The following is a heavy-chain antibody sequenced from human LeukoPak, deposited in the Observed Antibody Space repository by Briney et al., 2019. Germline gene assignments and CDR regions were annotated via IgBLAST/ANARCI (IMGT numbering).Heavy chain of an antibody. J-gene: IGHJ5*02. CDR1: NGSTIGYY. D-gene: IGHD3-3*02. V-gene: IGHV4-59*08. CDR2: IYYGGFT. CDR3: ARLCPPHHFGSYWFDA. Sequence: SETLSLTCTGSNGSTIGYYGSWIRQAPGKGLEWIGFIYYGGFTNYNPSLESRVTISIDNVNNQFSLKLISVTAADTAVYFGARLCPPHHFGSYWFDAWSRGTLVTVSS.